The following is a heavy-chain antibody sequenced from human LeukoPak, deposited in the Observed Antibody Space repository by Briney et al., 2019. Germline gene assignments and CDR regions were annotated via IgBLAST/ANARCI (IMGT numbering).Heavy chain of an antibody. CDR1: GFTSSSCA. Sequence: GESLRLSCAASGFTSSSCAMSWVRQAPGKGLEWVSAISGSGGSTYYADSVRGRFTISRDNSKNTLYLQMNSLRVEDTAVYYCAKRGSGWAPLDYWGQGTLVTVSS. V-gene: IGHV3-23*01. D-gene: IGHD6-19*01. J-gene: IGHJ4*02. CDR3: AKRGSGWAPLDY. CDR2: ISGSGGST.